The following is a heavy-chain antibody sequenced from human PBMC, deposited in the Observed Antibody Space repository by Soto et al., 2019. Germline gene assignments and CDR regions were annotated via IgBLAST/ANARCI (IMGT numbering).Heavy chain of an antibody. CDR1: GFSFNNHA. J-gene: IGHJ3*01. Sequence: VQLLESGGGLVQPGGSLRLSCAASGFSFNNHAMTWVRQAPGKGLEWVSGISGSGSTTHYADSVKGRFTISRDNSKDTLYLQMTSLSPEDTAVYYCAKDRLMLTMVVVGAFDFWGLGTMVTVSS. D-gene: IGHD3-22*01. V-gene: IGHV3-23*01. CDR3: AKDRLMLTMVVVGAFDF. CDR2: ISGSGSTT.